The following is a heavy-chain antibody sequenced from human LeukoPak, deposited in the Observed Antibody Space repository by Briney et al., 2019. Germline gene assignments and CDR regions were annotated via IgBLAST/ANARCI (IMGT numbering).Heavy chain of an antibody. CDR2: ISGSGGST. V-gene: IGHV3-23*01. CDR3: AKDLDDYVWGSYRCDY. Sequence: GGSLRLSCAASGFTFSSYAMSWVRQAPGKGLEWVSAISGSGGSTYYADSVKGRFTISRDNSKNTLYLQMNSLRAEDAAVYYCAKDLDDYVWGSYRCDYWGQGTLVTVSS. J-gene: IGHJ4*02. D-gene: IGHD3-16*02. CDR1: GFTFSSYA.